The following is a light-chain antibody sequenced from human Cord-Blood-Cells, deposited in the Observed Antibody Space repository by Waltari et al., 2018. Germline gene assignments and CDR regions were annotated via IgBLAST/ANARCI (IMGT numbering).Light chain of an antibody. V-gene: IGKV4-1*01. CDR2: WAS. CDR1: QIILYSTNNNNY. Sequence: DIVMTQSPDSLAVPRVEGATTNCQSSQIILYSTNNNNYFAWYQQKPGQPPTLLIYWASSRESGVPARFSSSRSATNFFLTISSMQAEDVAVYYCQQHYSTPYTFGQGTKLEIK. J-gene: IGKJ2*01. CDR3: QQHYSTPYT.